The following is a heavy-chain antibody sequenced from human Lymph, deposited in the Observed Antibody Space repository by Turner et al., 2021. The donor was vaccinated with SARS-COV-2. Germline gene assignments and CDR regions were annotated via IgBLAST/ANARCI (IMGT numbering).Heavy chain of an antibody. CDR3: ATDRKKWLVQTGDGMDV. D-gene: IGHD6-19*01. CDR2: FDPEDGAT. CDR1: GSTLTELS. V-gene: IGHV1-24*01. Sequence: QVQLVQPVAEGKKPGASVKVPCQVSGSTLTELSMHWVRQAPGKGLEWMGGFDPEDGATIYAQKFQGRVTMTEDKSIDTVYMELSTLRSEDTAVYYCATDRKKWLVQTGDGMDVWGQGTTVTVSS. J-gene: IGHJ6*02.